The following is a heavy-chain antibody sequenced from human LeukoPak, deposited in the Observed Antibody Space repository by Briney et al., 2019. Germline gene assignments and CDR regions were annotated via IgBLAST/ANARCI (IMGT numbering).Heavy chain of an antibody. J-gene: IGHJ4*01. D-gene: IGHD2-21*02. CDR1: GFTFSDYY. CDR2: IGSSGSTI. CDR3: ARDIVVVTATPYD. Sequence: KAGGSLRLSCAASGFTFSDYYMSWIRQAPGKGLEWVSYIGSSGSTIYYADSVKGRFTISRDNAKNSLYLQMNSLRAEDTAVYYCARDIVVVTATPYDWGHGTLVTVSS. V-gene: IGHV3-11*04.